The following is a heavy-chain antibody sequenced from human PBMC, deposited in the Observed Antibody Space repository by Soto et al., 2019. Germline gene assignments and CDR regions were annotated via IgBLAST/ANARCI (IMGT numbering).Heavy chain of an antibody. CDR1: GGTFSSCT. V-gene: IGHV1-69*02. D-gene: IGHD2-21*01. J-gene: IGHJ4*02. CDR2: IIPILGIA. CDR3: ASLTLWGDY. Sequence: QVQLVQSGAEVKKPGSSVKVSCTASGGTFSSCTISWVRQAPGQGLEWMGRIIPILGIANYAQKFQGRVTITADKSTSTAYMELSSLRSDDTAVYYFASLTLWGDYWGQGTLVTVSS.